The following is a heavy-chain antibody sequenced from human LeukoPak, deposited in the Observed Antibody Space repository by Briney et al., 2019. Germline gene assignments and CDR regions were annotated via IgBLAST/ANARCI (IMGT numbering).Heavy chain of an antibody. D-gene: IGHD3-3*01. CDR1: GGSISTAY. Sequence: PSETLSLTCSVSGGSISTAYWSWIRQPPGKGLEWIGNIHYSGITNYNSSLKSRVSISLDTSKNQFSLMLRSVTAADTAVYYCARHDDFLSAYNYWGQGILVTVSS. V-gene: IGHV4-59*08. J-gene: IGHJ4*02. CDR3: ARHDDFLSAYNY. CDR2: IHYSGIT.